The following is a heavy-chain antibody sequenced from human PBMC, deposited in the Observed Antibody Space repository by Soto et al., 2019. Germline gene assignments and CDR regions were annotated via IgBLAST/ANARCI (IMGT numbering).Heavy chain of an antibody. V-gene: IGHV4-59*01. Sequence: SETLSLTCAVSGGSINYSYWTWIRQPPGKGLEWIGYISYTGSANYNASLKSRLTISVDTSKNQFSLRLSSVTAADTALYYCARVNYGDYYYGMDVWGQGTTVTVSS. CDR2: ISYTGSA. J-gene: IGHJ6*02. CDR3: ARVNYGDYYYGMDV. CDR1: GGSINYSY. D-gene: IGHD4-17*01.